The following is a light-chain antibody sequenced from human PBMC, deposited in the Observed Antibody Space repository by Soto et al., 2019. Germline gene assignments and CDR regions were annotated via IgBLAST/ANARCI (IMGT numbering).Light chain of an antibody. J-gene: IGLJ2*01. V-gene: IGLV2-11*01. Sequence: QSALTQPRSVSGSPGQSVTICCSGTRSDVGGYNYVSWFQQHPDKAPKHMIYDVTKRPSGVPDRFSGSKSGNTASLTISGLQAEDEADYYCCSYVGNYSWLFGGGTKVTVL. CDR3: CSYVGNYSWL. CDR2: DVT. CDR1: RSDVGGYNY.